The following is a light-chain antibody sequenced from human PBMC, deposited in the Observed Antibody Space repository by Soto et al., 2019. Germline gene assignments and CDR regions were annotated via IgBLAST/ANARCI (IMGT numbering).Light chain of an antibody. CDR3: HQNYITPLT. CDR1: RAITNH. CDR2: AAS. J-gene: IGKJ4*01. Sequence: DVQLTQSPSPLSASVGDRVSISCRAIRAITNHLNWYQQKPGKAPILLVYAASTLETGVPSRFSGSGSGTHFTLTIDNLQPEDVAPYFCHQNYITPLTFAGGTKVEI. V-gene: IGKV1-39*01.